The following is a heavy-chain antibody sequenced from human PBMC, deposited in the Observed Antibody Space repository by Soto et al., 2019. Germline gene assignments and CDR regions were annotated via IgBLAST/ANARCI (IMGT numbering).Heavy chain of an antibody. Sequence: SETLSLTCTVSGGSISSGGYYWSWIRQHPGKGLEWIGYIYYSGSTYYNPSLKSRVTISVDTSKNQFSLKLSSVTAADTAVYYCARVAIFGVVIPPDDYYYMDVWGKGTTVTVSS. D-gene: IGHD3-3*01. CDR2: IYYSGST. CDR3: ARVAIFGVVIPPDDYYYMDV. CDR1: GGSISSGGYY. V-gene: IGHV4-31*03. J-gene: IGHJ6*03.